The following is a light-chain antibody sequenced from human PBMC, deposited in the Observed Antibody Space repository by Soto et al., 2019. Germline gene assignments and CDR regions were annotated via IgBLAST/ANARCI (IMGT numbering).Light chain of an antibody. CDR3: LVWDSIGDNYV. J-gene: IGLJ1*01. CDR2: DDS. V-gene: IGLV3-21*02. Sequence: SSALTQPPSVSVAPGETARITCGRNNIGSDTVHWYQQKPGQAPVVVVYDDSERPSGTPERISGSNSGDTATLTLRRVEAGDEADYYCLVWDSIGDNYVFGSGTKVTVL. CDR1: NIGSDT.